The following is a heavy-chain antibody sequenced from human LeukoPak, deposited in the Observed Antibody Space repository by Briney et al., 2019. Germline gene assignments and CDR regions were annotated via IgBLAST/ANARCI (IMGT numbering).Heavy chain of an antibody. CDR3: VRGYYAGRGHHFEY. J-gene: IGHJ4*02. V-gene: IGHV3-21*01. D-gene: IGHD3-22*01. CDR2: ISSSSSYI. CDR1: GFTFSSYS. Sequence: GGSLRLSCAASGFTFSSYSMNWVRQAPGKGLEWVSSISSSSSYISYADSVKGRFTISRDNAKNSLYLQMNSLRAEDTAVYYCVRGYYAGRGHHFEYWGQGTLVTVSS.